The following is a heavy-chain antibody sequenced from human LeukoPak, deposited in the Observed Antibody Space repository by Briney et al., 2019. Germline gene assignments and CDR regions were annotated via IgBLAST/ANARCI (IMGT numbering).Heavy chain of an antibody. Sequence: SETLSLTCAVYGGSFSGYYWSWIRQPPGKGLEWIGEINHSGSTNYNPSLKSRVTISVDTSKNQFSLKLSSVTAADTAVYYCARTHIVVVPAATDDAFDTWGQGTMVTVSS. D-gene: IGHD2-2*01. CDR2: INHSGST. V-gene: IGHV4-34*01. CDR1: GGSFSGYY. CDR3: ARTHIVVVPAATDDAFDT. J-gene: IGHJ3*02.